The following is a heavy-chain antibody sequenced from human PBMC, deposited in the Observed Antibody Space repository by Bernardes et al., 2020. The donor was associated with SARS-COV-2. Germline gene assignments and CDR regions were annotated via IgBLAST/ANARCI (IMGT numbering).Heavy chain of an antibody. CDR2: IYYSGST. Sequence: TLSLTCTVSGGSISSGGYYWSWIRQHPGKGLEWIGYIYYSGSTYYNPSLKSRVTISVDTSKNQFSLKLSSVTAADTAVYYCASLPRGTIFGVVTNGMDVWGQGTTVTVSS. V-gene: IGHV4-31*03. J-gene: IGHJ6*02. CDR3: ASLPRGTIFGVVTNGMDV. CDR1: GGSISSGGYY. D-gene: IGHD3-3*01.